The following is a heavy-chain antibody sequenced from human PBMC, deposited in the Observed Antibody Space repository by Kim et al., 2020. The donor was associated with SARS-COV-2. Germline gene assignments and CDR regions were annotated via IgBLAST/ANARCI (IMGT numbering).Heavy chain of an antibody. CDR1: GFTFGNSA. CDR2: ISSSGYST. D-gene: IGHD3-16*01. V-gene: IGHV3-23*01. J-gene: IGHJ3*02. Sequence: GGSLRLSCVASGFTFGNSAMTWVRQAPGKGLEWVSHISSSGYSTYYADSVKGRFTISRDNSKNTLYLEMNNLGVEDTAVYYCAKRGIYGNVAFYIWGQG. CDR3: AKRGIYGNVAFYI.